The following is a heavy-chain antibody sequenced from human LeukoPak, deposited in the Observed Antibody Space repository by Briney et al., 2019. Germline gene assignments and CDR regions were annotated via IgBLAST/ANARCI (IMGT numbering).Heavy chain of an antibody. CDR3: ARDRMDGRVDY. V-gene: IGHV3-33*01. CDR1: GFTFSTYG. J-gene: IGHJ4*02. Sequence: GGSLRLSCAASGFTFSTYGMHWVCQAPGKGLEWVAVIWYDGSNKLYADSVKGRFTISRDNSKNTVYLQMSSLRAEDTAVYHCARDRMDGRVDYWGQGTLVTVSS. CDR2: IWYDGSNK. D-gene: IGHD1-26*01.